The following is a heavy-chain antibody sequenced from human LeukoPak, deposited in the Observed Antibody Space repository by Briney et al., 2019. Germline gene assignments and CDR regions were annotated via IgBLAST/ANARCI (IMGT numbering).Heavy chain of an antibody. J-gene: IGHJ4*02. Sequence: GSLRLSCAASGFTFSIYSMNWVRQAPGKGLEWVSYISSFSNTIYYADSVKGRFTISRDNAKASLYLQMNSLRAEDTAVYYCARDFHGDYGFDYWGQGTLVTVSS. CDR3: ARDFHGDYGFDY. CDR1: GFTFSIYS. CDR2: ISSFSNTI. V-gene: IGHV3-48*04. D-gene: IGHD4-17*01.